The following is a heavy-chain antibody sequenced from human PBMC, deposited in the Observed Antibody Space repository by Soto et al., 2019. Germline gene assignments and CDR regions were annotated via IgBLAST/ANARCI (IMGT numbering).Heavy chain of an antibody. D-gene: IGHD3-10*01. CDR1: GFTFSSYG. J-gene: IGHJ4*02. V-gene: IGHV3-33*01. Sequence: QVQLVESGGGVVQPGRSLRLSCAASGFTFSSYGMHWVRQAPGKGLEWVAVIWYDGSNKYYADSVKGRLTISRDNSKNTPYLQMNSLRAEDTAVYYCARFTMVRGVFDYWGQGTLVTGS. CDR2: IWYDGSNK. CDR3: ARFTMVRGVFDY.